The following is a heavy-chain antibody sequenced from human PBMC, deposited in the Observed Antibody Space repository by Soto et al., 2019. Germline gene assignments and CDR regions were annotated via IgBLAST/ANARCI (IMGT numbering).Heavy chain of an antibody. CDR3: VRDPATVTSYFEY. Sequence: GGSLRLSCAAFGFTLSSYGMHWVRQAPGKGLEWVAVIWYDGSKKYYADSVKGRFIIFKDNSKLELQMNSLRVEDTAVYYCVRDPATVTSYFEYWGLGTLVTVSS. CDR2: IWYDGSKK. V-gene: IGHV3-33*01. D-gene: IGHD4-17*01. J-gene: IGHJ4*02. CDR1: GFTLSSYG.